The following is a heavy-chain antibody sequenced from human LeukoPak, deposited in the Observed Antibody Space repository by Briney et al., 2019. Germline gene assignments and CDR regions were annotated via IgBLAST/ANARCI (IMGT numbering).Heavy chain of an antibody. CDR2: IYYSGGT. V-gene: IGHV4-59*12. Sequence: SETLSLTCTVSGDSISSSYWSWIRQPPGKGLEWNGYIYYSGGTNYNPSLKSRVTISVDTSKNQFSLKLSSVTAADTAVYYCATSLGGSYWWGQGTLVTVSS. CDR3: ATSLGGSYW. CDR1: GDSISSSY. J-gene: IGHJ4*02. D-gene: IGHD1-26*01.